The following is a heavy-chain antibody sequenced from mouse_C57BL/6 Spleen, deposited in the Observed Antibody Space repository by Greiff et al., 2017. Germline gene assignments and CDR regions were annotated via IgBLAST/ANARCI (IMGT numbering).Heavy chain of an antibody. CDR2: ISSGSSTI. J-gene: IGHJ3*01. CDR1: GFTFSDYG. Sequence: DVMLVESGGGLVKPGGSLKLSCAASGFTFSDYGMHWVRQAPEKGLEWVAYISSGSSTIYYADTVKGRFTISRDNAKNTLFLQMTSLRSEDTAMDYCARPYYGSSPAWFAYWGQGTLVTVSA. V-gene: IGHV5-17*01. CDR3: ARPYYGSSPAWFAY. D-gene: IGHD1-1*01.